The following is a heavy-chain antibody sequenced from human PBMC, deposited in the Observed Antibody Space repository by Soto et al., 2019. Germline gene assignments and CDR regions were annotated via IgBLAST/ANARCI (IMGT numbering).Heavy chain of an antibody. J-gene: IGHJ4*02. CDR3: ARRRSTTGEIDY. V-gene: IGHV1-46*01. Sequence: PSVKVSCKASGYTFTSYYMHWVRQAPGQGLEWMGIINPSGGSTSYAQKFQGRVTMTRDTSTSTVYMELSSLRSEDTAVYYCARRRSTTGEIDYWGQGTLVTVSS. CDR1: GYTFTSYY. CDR2: INPSGGST. D-gene: IGHD3-3*01.